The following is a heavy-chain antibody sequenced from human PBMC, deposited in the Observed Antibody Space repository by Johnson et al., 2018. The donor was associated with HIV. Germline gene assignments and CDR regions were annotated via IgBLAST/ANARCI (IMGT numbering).Heavy chain of an antibody. J-gene: IGHJ3*02. CDR1: GFIFSSYG. CDR2: IGTSGDT. V-gene: IGHV3-13*01. Sequence: VQLVESGGGVVQPGGSLRLSCTASGFIFSSYGMHWVRQATGKGLEWVSGIGTSGDTYYPGSVKGRFTISRETAKNSLYLQMNCLRVGDTAVFYCARAVAGTWFDIWGQGTMVTVSS. CDR3: ARAVAGTWFDI. D-gene: IGHD6-19*01.